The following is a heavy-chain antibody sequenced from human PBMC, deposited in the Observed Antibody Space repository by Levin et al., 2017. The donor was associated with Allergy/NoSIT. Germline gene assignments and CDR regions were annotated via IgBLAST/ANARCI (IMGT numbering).Heavy chain of an antibody. D-gene: IGHD1-7*01. Sequence: GGSLRLSCAASGFTFSSYSMNWVRQAPGKGLEWVSSISSSSSYIYYADSVKGRFTISRDNAKNSLYLQMNSLRAEDTAVYYCAREVTGTTSWFDPWGQGTLVTVSS. CDR1: GFTFSSYS. V-gene: IGHV3-21*01. CDR3: AREVTGTTSWFDP. J-gene: IGHJ5*02. CDR2: ISSSSSYI.